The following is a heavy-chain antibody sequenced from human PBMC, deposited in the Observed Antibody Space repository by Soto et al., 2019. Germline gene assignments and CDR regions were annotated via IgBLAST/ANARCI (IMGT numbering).Heavy chain of an antibody. CDR1: GFTFSSYG. J-gene: IGHJ5*02. Sequence: QVQLVESGGGVVQPGRSLRLSCAASGFTFSSYGMHWVRQAPGKGLEWVAVISYDGSNKYYADSVKGRFTISRDNSKNTLELQMNSLRAEDTAVYYCAKENHDRSGYTNWCDPWGQGTLGTVSS. CDR3: AKENHDRSGYTNWCDP. D-gene: IGHD3-22*01. CDR2: ISYDGSNK. V-gene: IGHV3-30*18.